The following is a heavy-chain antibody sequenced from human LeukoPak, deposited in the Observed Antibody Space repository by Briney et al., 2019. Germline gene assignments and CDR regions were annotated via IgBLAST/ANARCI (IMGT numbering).Heavy chain of an antibody. D-gene: IGHD2-21*01. Sequence: GGSLRLSCAASGFTFSSYAMSWVRQAPGKGLEWVSAISGSGGSTYYADSVKGRFTISRDNSKNTLYLQMNGLRAEDTAVYYCAKGHHQGLHFDYWGQGTLVTVSS. CDR3: AKGHHQGLHFDY. CDR2: ISGSGGST. V-gene: IGHV3-23*01. CDR1: GFTFSSYA. J-gene: IGHJ4*02.